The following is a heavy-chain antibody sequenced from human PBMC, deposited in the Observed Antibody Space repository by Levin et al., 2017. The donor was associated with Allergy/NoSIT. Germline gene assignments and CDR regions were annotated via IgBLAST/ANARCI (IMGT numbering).Heavy chain of an antibody. CDR3: ARTVVVTAIFDF. J-gene: IGHJ4*02. D-gene: IGHD2-21*02. Sequence: GESLKISCAASGFTFSNYWMSWVRQAPAKGLEWVAIIKQDGSEKYYVDSVSGRFTVSRDNAKNSLYLQMNSLRAEDTALYYCARTVVVTAIFDFWGQGTLLTVSS. V-gene: IGHV3-7*01. CDR1: GFTFSNYW. CDR2: IKQDGSEK.